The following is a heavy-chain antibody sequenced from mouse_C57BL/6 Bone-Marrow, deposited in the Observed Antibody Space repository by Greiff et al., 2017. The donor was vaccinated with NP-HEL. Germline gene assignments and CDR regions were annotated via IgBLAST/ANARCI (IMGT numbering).Heavy chain of an antibody. CDR2: IDPENGDT. V-gene: IGHV14-4*01. CDR3: TTPDGYYKAWFAY. CDR1: GFNIKDDY. Sequence: EVQLQESGAELVRPGASVKLSCTASGFNIKDDYMHWVKQRPEQGLEWIGWIDPENGDTEYASKFQGKATITADTSSNTAYLQLSSRTSEDTAVYYCTTPDGYYKAWFAYWGQGTLVTVSA. J-gene: IGHJ3*01. D-gene: IGHD2-3*01.